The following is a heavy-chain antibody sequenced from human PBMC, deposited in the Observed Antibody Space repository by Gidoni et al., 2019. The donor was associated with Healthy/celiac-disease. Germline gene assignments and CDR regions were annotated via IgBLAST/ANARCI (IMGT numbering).Heavy chain of an antibody. V-gene: IGHV4-30-2*05. J-gene: IGHJ4*02. D-gene: IGHD3-16*02. CDR3: ARAVEGLRLGELSLVDY. CDR2: T. Sequence: TYYNPSLKSRVTISVDTSKNQFSLKLSSVTAADTAVYYCARAVEGLRLGELSLVDYWGQGTLVTVSS.